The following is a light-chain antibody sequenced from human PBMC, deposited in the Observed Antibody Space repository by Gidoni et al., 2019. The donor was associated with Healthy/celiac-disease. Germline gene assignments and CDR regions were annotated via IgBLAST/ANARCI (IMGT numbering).Light chain of an antibody. CDR3: QQYYSYPRT. CDR2: AAS. CDR1: QGIRSY. Sequence: AIRMTVSPSSCSASTGDRVTITCRASQGIRSYLAWYQQKPGKAPKLLIYAASTLQSGVPSRFSGSGSGTDFTLTISCLQSEDLATYYCQQYYSYPRTFGQGTKVEIK. V-gene: IGKV1-8*01. J-gene: IGKJ1*01.